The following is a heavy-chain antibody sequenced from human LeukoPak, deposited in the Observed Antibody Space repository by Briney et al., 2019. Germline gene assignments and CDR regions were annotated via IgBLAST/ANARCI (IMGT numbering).Heavy chain of an antibody. V-gene: IGHV3-7*03. Sequence: GGSLRLSCAASGFTFSDSYMTWIRQAPGKGLEWVANIKQDGSEKYYVDSVKGRFTISRDNAKNSLYLQMNSLRAEDTAVYYCAKRRIGTIYSCNFDRWGQGTLVTVSS. J-gene: IGHJ4*02. CDR3: AKRRIGTIYSCNFDR. CDR2: IKQDGSEK. CDR1: GFTFSDSY. D-gene: IGHD2/OR15-2a*01.